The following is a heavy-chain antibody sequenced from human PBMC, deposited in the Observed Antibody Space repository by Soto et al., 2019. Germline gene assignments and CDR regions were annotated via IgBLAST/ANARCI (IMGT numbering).Heavy chain of an antibody. D-gene: IGHD3-10*01. CDR3: ARQYYYGSGSYYYGMDV. Sequence: SETLSLTCTVSGGSISSSSYYWGWIRQPPGKGLEWIGSIYYSGSTYYNPSLKSRVTISVDTSKNQFSLKLSSVTAADTAVYYCARQYYYGSGSYYYGMDVWGQGTTVTVSS. V-gene: IGHV4-39*01. J-gene: IGHJ6*02. CDR1: GGSISSSSYY. CDR2: IYYSGST.